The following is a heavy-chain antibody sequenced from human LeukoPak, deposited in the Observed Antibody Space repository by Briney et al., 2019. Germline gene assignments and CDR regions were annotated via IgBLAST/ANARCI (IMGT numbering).Heavy chain of an antibody. V-gene: IGHV3-30*04. CDR3: ARIVGAIAQNWFDP. CDR2: ISYDGSNK. J-gene: IGHJ5*02. CDR1: GFTFSSYA. D-gene: IGHD1-26*01. Sequence: GGSLRLSCAASGFTFSSYAMHWVRQAPGKGLEWVAVISYDGSNKYYADSVKGRSTISRDNSKNTLYLQMNSLRAEDTAVYYCARIVGAIAQNWFDPWGQGTLVTVSS.